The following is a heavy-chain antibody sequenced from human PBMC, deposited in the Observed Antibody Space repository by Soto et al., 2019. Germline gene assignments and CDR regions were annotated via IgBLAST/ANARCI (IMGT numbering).Heavy chain of an antibody. Sequence: ASVKVSCKASGYTFTSYGISWVRQAPGQGLEWMGWISAYNGNTNYAQKLQGRVTMTTDTSTSTAYMELRSLRSDDTAVYYCARERMGTTNGLTYFDYWGQGTLVTVSS. J-gene: IGHJ4*02. CDR1: GYTFTSYG. V-gene: IGHV1-18*01. CDR3: ARERMGTTNGLTYFDY. D-gene: IGHD1-1*01. CDR2: ISAYNGNT.